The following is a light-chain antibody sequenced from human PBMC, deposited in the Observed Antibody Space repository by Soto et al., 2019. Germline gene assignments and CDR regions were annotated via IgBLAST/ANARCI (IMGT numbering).Light chain of an antibody. J-gene: IGKJ4*01. CDR2: GTS. CDR1: QYVSTTF. Sequence: IVLTQSPGTLSLSPGERATLSCRASQYVSTTFFAWYQQKPGQAPRLVIYGTSNRATGIPDRFSGSGSGTDFTLTISRPEPEDFAVYYCQQYGSSPLTFGGGTRMEIK. V-gene: IGKV3-20*01. CDR3: QQYGSSPLT.